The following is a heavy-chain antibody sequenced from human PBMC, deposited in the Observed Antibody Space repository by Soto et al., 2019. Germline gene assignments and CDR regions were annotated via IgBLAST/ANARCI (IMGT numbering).Heavy chain of an antibody. Sequence: ESLKISCKGSGYLFVGNYIGLSRQEPWEGLECMGIIYPMDSDTRYSPSFEGQVSFSVDKSNSTAFVKWDSLKASDTAMYYCARGYCTTPICDPWFGPSGQGTMLTVSS. D-gene: IGHD2-8*01. CDR1: GYLFVGNY. CDR3: ARGYCTTPICDPWFGP. CDR2: IYPMDSDT. V-gene: IGHV5-51*01. J-gene: IGHJ5*02.